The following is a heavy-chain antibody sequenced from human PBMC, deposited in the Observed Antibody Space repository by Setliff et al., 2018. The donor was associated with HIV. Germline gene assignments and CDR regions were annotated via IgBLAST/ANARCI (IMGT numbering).Heavy chain of an antibody. V-gene: IGHV4-39*01. CDR1: GGSISSRSNY. CDR2: IYYTGTT. J-gene: IGHJ4*02. Sequence: SETLSLTCTVPGGSISSRSNYWGWIRQPPGKGLEWIGTIYYTGTTYYNPSLQSRVTLSVDTSKNQFSLKLSSVTAADTAFYYCAKPYYDISGYYFYYFDYWGQGTLVTVS. D-gene: IGHD3-22*01. CDR3: AKPYYDISGYYFYYFDY.